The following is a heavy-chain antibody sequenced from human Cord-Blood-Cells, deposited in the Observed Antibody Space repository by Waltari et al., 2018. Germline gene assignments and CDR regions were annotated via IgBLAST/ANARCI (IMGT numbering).Heavy chain of an antibody. J-gene: IGHJ4*02. CDR3: ARGGDADRDGYKYYFDY. CDR1: GGTFSSYA. V-gene: IGHV1-69*01. CDR2: ITPIFGTA. D-gene: IGHD5-12*01. Sequence: QVQLVQSGAEVKKPGSSVKVSCKASGGTFSSYAISWVRQAPGQGLEWMGGITPIFGTANYAQKFQGRVTITADESTSTAYMELSSLRSEDTAVYYCARGGDADRDGYKYYFDYWGQGTLVTVSS.